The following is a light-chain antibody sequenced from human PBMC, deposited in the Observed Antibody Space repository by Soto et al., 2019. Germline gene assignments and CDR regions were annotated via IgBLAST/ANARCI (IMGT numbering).Light chain of an antibody. CDR2: DAS. CDR3: QQYNTYWT. Sequence: DIQMTQSPSSLSASVGDRVTITCRASQDIAGYLAWYQHKPGRTPELLIFDASSLENGVPSRFSGSGSGTEFTLTITGLQPDDFATYYCQQYNTYWTFGQGTKVDIK. J-gene: IGKJ1*01. V-gene: IGKV1-5*01. CDR1: QDIAGY.